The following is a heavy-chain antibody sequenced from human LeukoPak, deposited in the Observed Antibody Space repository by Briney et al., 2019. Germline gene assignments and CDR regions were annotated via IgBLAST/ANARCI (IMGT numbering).Heavy chain of an antibody. CDR2: IYYSGST. CDR1: GGSISSYY. D-gene: IGHD4-17*01. CDR3: ARGYYGDHFDY. V-gene: IGHV4-59*01. Sequence: PSETLSLTCTVSGGSISSYYWSWIRQPPGKGLEWIGYIYYSGSTNYNPSLKSRVTISVDTSKNQFSLKLNSVTAADTAVYYCARGYYGDHFDYWGQGTLVTVSS. J-gene: IGHJ4*02.